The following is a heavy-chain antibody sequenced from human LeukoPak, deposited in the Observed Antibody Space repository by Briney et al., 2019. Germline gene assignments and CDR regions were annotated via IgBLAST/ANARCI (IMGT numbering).Heavy chain of an antibody. CDR3: ASRVAGTSMDV. Sequence: PSETLSLTCTVSGGSVSSGSYYWRWIRQPPGKGLEWIGNIYHSGSTRYSPSLKSRVTISIDTSKNQFSLKLSSVTAADTAVYYCASRVAGTSMDVWGQGTTVTDSS. J-gene: IGHJ6*02. D-gene: IGHD6-19*01. V-gene: IGHV4-61*01. CDR1: GGSVSSGSYY. CDR2: IYHSGST.